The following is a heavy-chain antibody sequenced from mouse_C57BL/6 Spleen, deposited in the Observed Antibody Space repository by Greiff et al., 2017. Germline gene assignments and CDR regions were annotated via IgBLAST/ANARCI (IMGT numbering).Heavy chain of an antibody. Sequence: EVKLMESGGDLVKPGGSLKLSCAASGFTFSSYGMSWVRQTPDKRLEWVATISSGGSYTYYPDSVKGRVTISRDNAKNTLYLQMSSLKSEDTAMYYCARNYYGSSYWYFDVWGTGTTVTVSS. CDR2: ISSGGSYT. CDR3: ARNYYGSSYWYFDV. V-gene: IGHV5-6*01. J-gene: IGHJ1*03. D-gene: IGHD1-1*01. CDR1: GFTFSSYG.